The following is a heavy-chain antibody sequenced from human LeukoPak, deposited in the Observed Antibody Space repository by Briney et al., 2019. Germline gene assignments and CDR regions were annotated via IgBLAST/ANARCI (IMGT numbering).Heavy chain of an antibody. Sequence: AGGSLRLSCVVSGFTFSSYGMHWVRQVPGKGLEWVSSISSSSSYIYYADSVKDRFTISRDNAKNSLYLQMNSLRAEDTAVYYCAGYYYDSSGYYPVYLGQGTLVTVSS. J-gene: IGHJ4*02. D-gene: IGHD3-22*01. CDR2: ISSSSSYI. CDR3: AGYYYDSSGYYPVY. V-gene: IGHV3-21*01. CDR1: GFTFSSYG.